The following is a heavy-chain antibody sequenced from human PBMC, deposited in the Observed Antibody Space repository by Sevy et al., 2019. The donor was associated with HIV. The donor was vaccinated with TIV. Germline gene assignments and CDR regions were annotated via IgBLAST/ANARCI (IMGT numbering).Heavy chain of an antibody. CDR3: ARDRYYDASGYYYYYYGMDV. Sequence: GGSLRLSCAASGLSVSDNYMNWVRQAPGKGLELVSVIYSDGRTYYADPVKGRFPISRDNSKNTLYLHMNNLRPEDTAVYYCARDRYYDASGYYYYYYGMDVWGQGTTVTVSS. J-gene: IGHJ6*02. CDR1: GLSVSDNY. D-gene: IGHD3-22*01. CDR2: IYSDGRT. V-gene: IGHV3-66*01.